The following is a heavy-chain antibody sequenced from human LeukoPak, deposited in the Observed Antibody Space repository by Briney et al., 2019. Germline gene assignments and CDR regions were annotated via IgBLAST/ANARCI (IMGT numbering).Heavy chain of an antibody. D-gene: IGHD6-19*01. CDR3: ARALCSGCLSDLDY. Sequence: GASVKVSCKASGYTFTSYYMHWVRQAPGQGLEWMGWINPNSGGTNYAQKFQGRVTMTRDTSISTAYMELSRLRSDDTAVYYCARALCSGCLSDLDYWGQGTLVTVSS. CDR1: GYTFTSYY. J-gene: IGHJ4*02. V-gene: IGHV1-2*02. CDR2: INPNSGGT.